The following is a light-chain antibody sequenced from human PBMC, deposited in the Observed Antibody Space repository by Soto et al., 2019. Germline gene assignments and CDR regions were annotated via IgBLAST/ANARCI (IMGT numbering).Light chain of an antibody. CDR3: QQANSFPLT. V-gene: IGKV1-12*01. CDR1: QSVSTY. CDR2: SSS. J-gene: IGKJ3*01. Sequence: DIQMTQSPSSLSASVGDRVTITCRASQSVSTYLNWYQQKPGAAPKLLIHSSSNLQSGVPSRFSGSGSGTDFTLTISSLQPEDFATYYCQQANSFPLTFGPGTKVDIK.